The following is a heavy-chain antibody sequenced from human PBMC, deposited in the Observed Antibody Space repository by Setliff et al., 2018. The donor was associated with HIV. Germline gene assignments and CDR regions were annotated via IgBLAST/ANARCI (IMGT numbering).Heavy chain of an antibody. Sequence: SETLSLTCAVNSGSFGSYYWSWIRQPPGKGLECIGHISYSGTTNYNPSLESRVSISVDTSKNQFSLKLKSVTAADTAVYYCARDSDGSSYYHFAHWSQGTLVTVSS. CDR1: SGSFGSYY. V-gene: IGHV4-59*01. J-gene: IGHJ4*02. D-gene: IGHD3-22*01. CDR2: ISYSGTT. CDR3: ARDSDGSSYYHFAH.